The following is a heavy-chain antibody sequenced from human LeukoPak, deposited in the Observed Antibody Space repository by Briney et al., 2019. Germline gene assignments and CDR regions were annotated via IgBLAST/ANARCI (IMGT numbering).Heavy chain of an antibody. J-gene: IGHJ6*02. Sequence: SETLSLTCTVSGGSISSYYWSWIRQPPGKGLEWIGYVYYSGSTNYNPSLKSRVTISVDTSKNQFSLKLSSVTAADTAVYYCARHKEGYGLGVWGQGTTVTVSS. V-gene: IGHV4-59*08. CDR1: GGSISSYY. CDR3: ARHKEGYGLGV. CDR2: VYYSGST.